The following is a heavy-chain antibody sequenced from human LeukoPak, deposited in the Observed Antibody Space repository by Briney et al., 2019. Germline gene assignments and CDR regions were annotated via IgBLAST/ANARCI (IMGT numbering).Heavy chain of an antibody. CDR3: ARPAANSLYSSGWYYFDY. Sequence: SETLSLTCAVYGGSFSGYYWSWIRQPPGKGLEWIGEINHSGSTNYNPSLKSRVTISVDASKNQFSLKLSSVTAADTAVYYCARPAANSLYSSGWYYFDYWGQGTLVTVSS. CDR2: INHSGST. J-gene: IGHJ4*02. V-gene: IGHV4-34*01. CDR1: GGSFSGYY. D-gene: IGHD6-19*01.